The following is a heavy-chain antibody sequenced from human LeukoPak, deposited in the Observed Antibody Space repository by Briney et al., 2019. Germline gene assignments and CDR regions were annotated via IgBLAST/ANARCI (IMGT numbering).Heavy chain of an antibody. CDR2: ISASGGST. J-gene: IGHJ1*01. V-gene: IGHV3-23*01. Sequence: GGSLRLSCAASGFTFSNYAVSWVRQAPGKGLEWVSAISASGGSTFYTDSVKGRFTISRDNSKNTLYLQMNSLRAEDTAVYYCAKDPPPYGGNSLGYFQHWGQGTLVTVSS. D-gene: IGHD4-23*01. CDR1: GFTFSNYA. CDR3: AKDPPPYGGNSLGYFQH.